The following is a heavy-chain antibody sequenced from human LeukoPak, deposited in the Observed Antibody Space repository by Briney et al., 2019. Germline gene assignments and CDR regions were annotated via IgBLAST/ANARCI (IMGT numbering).Heavy chain of an antibody. CDR2: ISSSSSYI. Sequence: GGSLRLSCAASGFTFSSYSMNWVRQAPGKGLEWVSSISSSSSYIYYADSVKGRFTISRDNSKNTLYLQMNSLRAEDTAVYYCARHYYDSSGYYPFDYWGQGTLVTVSS. CDR3: ARHYYDSSGYYPFDY. V-gene: IGHV3-21*04. CDR1: GFTFSSYS. J-gene: IGHJ4*02. D-gene: IGHD3-22*01.